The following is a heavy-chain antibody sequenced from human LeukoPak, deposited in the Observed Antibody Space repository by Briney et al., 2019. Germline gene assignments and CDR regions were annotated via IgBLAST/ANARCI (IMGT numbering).Heavy chain of an antibody. Sequence: PGGSLRLSCAVSGFIFSNYAMQWARQAPGKGLEWVAVISYDGNGGNKYYADSVKGRFTISRDNSKNMLYLEMNGLRPEDTAVYFCARGGLRYFDWLSPDFWGQGTLVTVSA. J-gene: IGHJ4*02. CDR3: ARGGLRYFDWLSPDF. CDR1: GFIFSNYA. D-gene: IGHD3-9*01. V-gene: IGHV3-30*04. CDR2: ISYDGNGGNK.